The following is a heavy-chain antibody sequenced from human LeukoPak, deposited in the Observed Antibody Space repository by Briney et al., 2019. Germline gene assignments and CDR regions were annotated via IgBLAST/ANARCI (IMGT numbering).Heavy chain of an antibody. CDR1: GFTFSSYW. D-gene: IGHD5-24*01. CDR3: ARDRRDGYEGPIDY. V-gene: IGHV3-74*01. J-gene: IGHJ4*02. Sequence: GGSLRLSCAASGFTFSSYWMHWVRQAPGKGRVWVSLIKSDGSSTSYADSVKGRFTIPRDNAKNTLYLQMNSLRAEDTAVYYCARDRRDGYEGPIDYWGQGTLVTVSS. CDR2: IKSDGSST.